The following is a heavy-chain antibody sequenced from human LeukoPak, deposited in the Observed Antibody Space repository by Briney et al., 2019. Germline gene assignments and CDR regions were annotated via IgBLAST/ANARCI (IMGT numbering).Heavy chain of an antibody. CDR3: ARTASSWGYDSSGYPFDY. J-gene: IGHJ4*02. Sequence: GESLKISCKGSGYSFTSYWIGWVRQMPGRGLEWMGIIYPGDSDTRYSPSFQGQVTISADKSISTAYLQWSSLKASDTAMYYCARTASSWGYDSSGYPFDYWGQGTLVTVSS. CDR1: GYSFTSYW. V-gene: IGHV5-51*01. CDR2: IYPGDSDT. D-gene: IGHD3-22*01.